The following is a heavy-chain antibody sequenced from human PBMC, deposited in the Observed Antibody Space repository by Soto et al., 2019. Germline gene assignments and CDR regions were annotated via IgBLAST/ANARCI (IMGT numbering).Heavy chain of an antibody. CDR1: GFTFRTYA. V-gene: IGHV3-7*01. Sequence: GGSLRLSCAASGFTFRTYAMSWVRQAPGKGLEWVATLKQDGSEKYYMDSVRGRFAISRDNTKNSLSLQVNSLTAEDTAVYYCARSYNYYIDVWGKGATVTVSS. J-gene: IGHJ6*03. CDR2: LKQDGSEK. CDR3: ARSYNYYIDV.